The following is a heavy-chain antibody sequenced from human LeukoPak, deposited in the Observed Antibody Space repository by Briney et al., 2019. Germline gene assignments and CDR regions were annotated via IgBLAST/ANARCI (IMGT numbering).Heavy chain of an antibody. CDR1: GGSISSYY. Sequence: PSETLSLTCTVSGGSISSYYWSWIRQPPGKGLEWIGYIYYSGSTNYNPSLKSRVTISVDTSKNQFSLKLSFVTAADTAVYYCARLGTSYSSSWYDWFDPWGQGTLVTVSS. CDR3: ARLGTSYSSSWYDWFDP. J-gene: IGHJ5*02. D-gene: IGHD6-13*01. CDR2: IYYSGST. V-gene: IGHV4-59*08.